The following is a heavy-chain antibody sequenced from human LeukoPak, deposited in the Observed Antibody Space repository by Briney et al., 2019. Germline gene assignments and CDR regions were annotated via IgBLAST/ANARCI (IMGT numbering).Heavy chain of an antibody. D-gene: IGHD2-15*01. CDR1: GGSISSSNW. CDR3: AAFKGLGYCSGGSCYTSP. V-gene: IGHV4-4*02. J-gene: IGHJ5*02. Sequence: PSGTLSLTCAVSGGSISSSNWWSWVRQPQGKGLEWIGEIYHSGSTNYNPSLKSRVTISVDKSKNQFSLKLSSVTAADTAVYYCAAFKGLGYCSGGSCYTSPWGQGTLVTVSS. CDR2: IYHSGST.